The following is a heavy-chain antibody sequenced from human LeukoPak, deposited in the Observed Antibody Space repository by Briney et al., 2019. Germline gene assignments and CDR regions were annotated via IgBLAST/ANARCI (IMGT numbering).Heavy chain of an antibody. V-gene: IGHV3-23*01. CDR3: AKDRTVGASYWYFDL. J-gene: IGHJ2*01. Sequence: QSGGSLRLSCAASGFTSSNHAMSWVRQAPGKGLEWVSVISGGGAYTYYADSVKGRFTISRDSSKNTLFLHMNTLRAEDTAIYYCAKDRTVGASYWYFDLWGRGTLVTVSS. CDR1: GFTSSNHA. CDR2: ISGGGAYT. D-gene: IGHD1-26*01.